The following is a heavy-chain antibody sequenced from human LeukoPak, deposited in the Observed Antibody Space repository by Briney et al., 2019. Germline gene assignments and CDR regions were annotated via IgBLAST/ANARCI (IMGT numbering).Heavy chain of an antibody. D-gene: IGHD4-23*01. CDR2: IHYSGTT. CDR3: AKLYSTAHYYGGNYYAMDV. V-gene: IGHV4-39*07. CDR1: GDSVSNHYYY. J-gene: IGHJ6*02. Sequence: PSETLSLSCTVSGDSVSNHYYYWGWIRQSPGKGLEWIGTIHYSGTTYYNPSLKSRVTISADTSKSQFSLKLTSVTAADTAVYYCAKLYSTAHYYGGNYYAMDVWGQGTTVTVSS.